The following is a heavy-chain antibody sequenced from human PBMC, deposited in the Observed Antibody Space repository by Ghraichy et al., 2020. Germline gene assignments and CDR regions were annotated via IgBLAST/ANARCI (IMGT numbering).Heavy chain of an antibody. V-gene: IGHV3-7*01. Sequence: GGSLRLSCAASGFTFSSYWMTWVRQAPGKGLEWVANIKQDGSERYYVDFVKGRFTISRDNAKNSLYLQINSLRAEDTAVYYCARGHSSGYSLYYAMDVWGQGTTVTVS. D-gene: IGHD3-22*01. CDR2: IKQDGSER. CDR1: GFTFSSYW. CDR3: ARGHSSGYSLYYAMDV. J-gene: IGHJ6*02.